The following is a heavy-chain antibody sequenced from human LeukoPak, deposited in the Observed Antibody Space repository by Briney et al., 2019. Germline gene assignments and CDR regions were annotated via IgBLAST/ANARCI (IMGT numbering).Heavy chain of an antibody. CDR2: IYSGGNI. CDR1: GFTFMNHW. D-gene: IGHD3-10*01. Sequence: PGGSLRLSCAASGFTFMNHWMHWVRQAPGKGLEWVSVIYSGGNIYYADSVKGRFTISRDNSKNTLYLQMNSLRAEDTAVYYCARGHHSESYKADYWGQGTLVTVSS. V-gene: IGHV3-53*01. J-gene: IGHJ4*02. CDR3: ARGHHSESYKADY.